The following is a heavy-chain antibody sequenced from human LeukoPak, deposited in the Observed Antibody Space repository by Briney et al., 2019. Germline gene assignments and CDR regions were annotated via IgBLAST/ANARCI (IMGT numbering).Heavy chain of an antibody. Sequence: ASVKVSCKASGYTFTDYYMHCVRQAPGQGLEWMGWINPNSGGTNYAQKFQGRVTMTRDTSISTAYMELSRLRSDDTAVYYCARESCDSSGYRYDFWGQGTLVTVSS. CDR1: GYTFTDYY. CDR2: INPNSGGT. CDR3: ARESCDSSGYRYDF. V-gene: IGHV1-2*02. D-gene: IGHD3-22*01. J-gene: IGHJ4*02.